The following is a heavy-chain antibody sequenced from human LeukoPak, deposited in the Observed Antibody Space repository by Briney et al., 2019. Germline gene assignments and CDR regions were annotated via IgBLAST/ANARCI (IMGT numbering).Heavy chain of an antibody. V-gene: IGHV3-23*01. CDR1: GFTFSGYA. CDR3: ARYSSGWYAFDY. CDR2: ISGSGGST. J-gene: IGHJ4*02. Sequence: GGSLRLSCAASGFTFSGYAMSWVRQAPGKGLEWVSAISGSGGSTYYADSVKGRFTISRDNSKNTLYLQMNSLRAEDTAVYYCARYSSGWYAFDYWGQGTLVTVSS. D-gene: IGHD6-19*01.